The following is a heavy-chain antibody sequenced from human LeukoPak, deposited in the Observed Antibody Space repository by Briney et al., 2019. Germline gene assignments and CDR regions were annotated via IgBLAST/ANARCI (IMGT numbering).Heavy chain of an antibody. Sequence: SETLSLTCIVSGGSIGTYYWSWIRQSPGKGLEWIGYIYVTGSTRYNPYLQSRVTISVDTSKNQFSLKLSSVTAADTAVYYCAKTTWESNNWFDPWGQGTLVTVSS. CDR2: IYVTGST. CDR1: GGSIGTYY. V-gene: IGHV4-4*09. CDR3: AKTTWESNNWFDP. J-gene: IGHJ5*02. D-gene: IGHD1-1*01.